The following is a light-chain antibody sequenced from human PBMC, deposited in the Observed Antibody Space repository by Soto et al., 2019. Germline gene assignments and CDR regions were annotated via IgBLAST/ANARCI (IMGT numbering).Light chain of an antibody. CDR1: QSVSSN. CDR3: QQYNNWPWT. V-gene: IGKV3-15*01. J-gene: IGKJ1*01. CDR2: GAS. Sequence: EIVMTQSPATLSVSPGERATLSCRARQSVSSNLAWYQQKPGQAPRLLIYGASNRATGIPARFSGSGSGTEFTLNISSLQSEDFAVYYCQQYNNWPWTFGQGTKVEIK.